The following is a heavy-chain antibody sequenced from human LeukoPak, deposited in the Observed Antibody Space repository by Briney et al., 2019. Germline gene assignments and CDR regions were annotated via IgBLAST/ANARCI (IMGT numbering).Heavy chain of an antibody. Sequence: PGGSLRLSCAASEFTFSNYAMSWVRQAPGKGLEWVSAISGSGGNTYYADSVKGRFTISRDNSKNTLYLQMNSLRAEDTAVYYCAKDSHITMILVAEWGFDYWGQGTLVTVSS. D-gene: IGHD3-22*01. CDR3: AKDSHITMILVAEWGFDY. CDR1: EFTFSNYA. V-gene: IGHV3-23*01. CDR2: ISGSGGNT. J-gene: IGHJ4*02.